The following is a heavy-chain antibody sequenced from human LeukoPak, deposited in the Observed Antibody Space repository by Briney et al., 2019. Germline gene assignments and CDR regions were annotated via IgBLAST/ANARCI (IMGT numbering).Heavy chain of an antibody. J-gene: IGHJ4*02. Sequence: GGSLRLSCAASGFTFSSYGMHWVRQAPGKGLEWVAVIWYYGSNKYYADSVKGRFTISRDNSKNTLYLQMNSLRAEDTAVYYCAREEDSGTNDYWGQGTLVIVSS. CDR1: GFTFSSYG. CDR3: AREEDSGTNDY. V-gene: IGHV3-33*01. D-gene: IGHD6-13*01. CDR2: IWYYGSNK.